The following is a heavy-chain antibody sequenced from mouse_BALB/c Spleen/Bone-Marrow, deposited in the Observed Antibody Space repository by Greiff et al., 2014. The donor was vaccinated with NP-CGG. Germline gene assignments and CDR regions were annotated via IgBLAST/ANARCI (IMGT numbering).Heavy chain of an antibody. D-gene: IGHD2-1*01. Sequence: VQLQQSGAELVMPGASVKMSCKASGYTFTDYWMHWVKQRPGQGLEWIGAIDTSDSYTSYNQKFKGKATLTVDESPSTAYMQLSSLTSEDSAVYYCAFYYGNYGDYWGQGTTLTGSS. J-gene: IGHJ2*01. CDR2: IDTSDSYT. CDR3: AFYYGNYGDY. CDR1: GYTFTDYW. V-gene: IGHV1-69*01.